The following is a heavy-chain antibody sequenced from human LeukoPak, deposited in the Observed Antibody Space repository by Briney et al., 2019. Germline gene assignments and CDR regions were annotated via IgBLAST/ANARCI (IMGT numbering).Heavy chain of an antibody. CDR1: GGGLRNYA. D-gene: IGHD6-6*01. V-gene: IGHV1-2*02. J-gene: IGHJ4*02. Sequence: ASAKVSCKASGGGLRNYAITWVRQAPGQGLEWMGWINPNSGGTNYAQKFQGRVTMTRDTSISTAYMELSRLRSDDTAVYYCARDRGYSSSSRTYYFDYWGQGTLVTVSS. CDR3: ARDRGYSSSSRTYYFDY. CDR2: INPNSGGT.